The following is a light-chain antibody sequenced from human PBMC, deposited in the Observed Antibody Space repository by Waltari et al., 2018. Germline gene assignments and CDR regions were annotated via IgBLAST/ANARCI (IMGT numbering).Light chain of an antibody. V-gene: IGLV8-61*01. J-gene: IGLJ3*02. CDR3: ALDMGSGIWV. CDR2: KAT. CDR1: SGTLSTTSY. Sequence: QTVVTQEPSLSVSPGGTVALTCALSSGTLSTTSYATWYQQTPGPAPRTHVYKATARSAGVPDRCSGSILGNTAALTITGAQAEDESDYYCALDMGSGIWVFGGGTRLTVL.